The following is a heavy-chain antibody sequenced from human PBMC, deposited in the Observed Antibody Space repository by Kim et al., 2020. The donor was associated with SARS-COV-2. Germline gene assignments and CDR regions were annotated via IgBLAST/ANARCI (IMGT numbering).Heavy chain of an antibody. Sequence: SVKVSCKASGGTFSSYAISWVRQAPGQGLEWMGGIIPIFGTANYAQKFQGRVTITADESTSTAYMELSSLRSEDTAVYYCARGPLPGDYVGLVNDAFDIWGQGTMVTVSS. V-gene: IGHV1-69*13. J-gene: IGHJ3*02. CDR1: GGTFSSYA. CDR3: ARGPLPGDYVGLVNDAFDI. D-gene: IGHD4-17*01. CDR2: IIPIFGTA.